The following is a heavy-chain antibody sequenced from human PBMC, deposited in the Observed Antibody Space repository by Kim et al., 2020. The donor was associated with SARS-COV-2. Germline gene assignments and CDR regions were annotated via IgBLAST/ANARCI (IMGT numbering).Heavy chain of an antibody. CDR1: GFTFSNAW. CDR3: TTDLYDFWSGYFLEEPIAAAGPFDY. V-gene: IGHV3-15*01. D-gene: IGHD3-3*01. J-gene: IGHJ4*02. CDR2: IKSKTDGGTT. Sequence: GGSLRLSCAASGFTFSNAWMSWVRQAPGKGLEWVGRIKSKTDGGTTDYAAPVKGRFTISRDDSKNTLYLQMNSLKTEDTAVYYCTTDLYDFWSGYFLEEPIAAAGPFDYWGQGTLVTVSS.